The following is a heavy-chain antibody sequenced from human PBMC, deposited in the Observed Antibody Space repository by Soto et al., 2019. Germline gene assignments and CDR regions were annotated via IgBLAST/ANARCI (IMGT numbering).Heavy chain of an antibody. J-gene: IGHJ6*02. D-gene: IGHD2-2*01. CDR1: GGTFSSHS. V-gene: IGHV1-69*01. CDR3: STSVYCSTTRCYYYYGLDV. Sequence: QVQLVQSGAEVKKPGSSVKVSCKVSGGTFSSHSINWVRQAPGQGPEWVGGIIPIFGTENYAQKFQGRVTITADESTSTAYMELSSLTSEDTALYYCSTSVYCSTTRCYYYYGLDVWGQGTTVIVSS. CDR2: IIPIFGTE.